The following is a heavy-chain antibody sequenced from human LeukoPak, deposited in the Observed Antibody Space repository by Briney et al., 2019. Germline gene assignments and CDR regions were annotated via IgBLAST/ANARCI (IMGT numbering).Heavy chain of an antibody. Sequence: GGSLRLSCAASGFTFSSYEMNSVRQAPGKGLEWVSYISSSGSTIYYADSVKGRFTISRDNAKNSLYLQMNSLRAEDTAVYYCAELGITMIGGVWGKGATVTISS. CDR2: ISSSGSTI. CDR1: GFTFSSYE. CDR3: AELGITMIGGV. J-gene: IGHJ6*04. D-gene: IGHD3-10*02. V-gene: IGHV3-48*03.